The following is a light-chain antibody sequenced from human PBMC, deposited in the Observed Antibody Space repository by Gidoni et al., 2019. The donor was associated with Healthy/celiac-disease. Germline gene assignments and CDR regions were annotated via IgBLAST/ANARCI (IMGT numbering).Light chain of an antibody. J-gene: IGKJ1*01. CDR2: KAS. CDR1: QSISSW. CDR3: QQYNSYSA. Sequence: QMTQSPSTLSASVGDRVTITCRASQSISSWLAWYQQKPGKAPKLLIYKASSLESGVPSRFSGSGSGTEFTLTISSLQPDDFATYYCQQYNSYSAFGQGTKVEIK. V-gene: IGKV1-5*03.